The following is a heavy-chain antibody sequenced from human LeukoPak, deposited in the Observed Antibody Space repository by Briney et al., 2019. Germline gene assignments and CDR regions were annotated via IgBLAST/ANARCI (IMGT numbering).Heavy chain of an antibody. D-gene: IGHD3-22*01. J-gene: IGHJ3*02. CDR3: ARERGFAFDI. V-gene: IGHV4-59*01. Sequence: SETLSLTCTVSGGSISSYYWSWLRQPPGKGLEWIGYIYYSGSTNDNPSLKSRVTISVDTSKNQFSLKLSSVTAADTAVYYCARERGFAFDIWGQGTMVTVSS. CDR1: GGSISSYY. CDR2: IYYSGST.